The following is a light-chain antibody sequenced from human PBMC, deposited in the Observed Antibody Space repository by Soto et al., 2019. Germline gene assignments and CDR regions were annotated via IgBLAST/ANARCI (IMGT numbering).Light chain of an antibody. Sequence: EIVLTQSPGTLSLSPGERATLSCRASLSVSNNYLAWYQQKPGQAPRPLIYGASNRATGIPDRFSGSGSGTDFTLTISSLEPGDFAVYYCQQSSDWPPELTFGGGTKVDI. CDR1: LSVSNNY. V-gene: IGKV3D-20*02. CDR3: QQSSDWPPELT. CDR2: GAS. J-gene: IGKJ4*01.